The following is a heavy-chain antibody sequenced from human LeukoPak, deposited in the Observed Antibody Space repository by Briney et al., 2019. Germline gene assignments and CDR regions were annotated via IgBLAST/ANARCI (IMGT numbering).Heavy chain of an antibody. J-gene: IGHJ4*02. CDR1: GGSISSSNW. CDR3: ARGIKAYDYVWGSYRGGSYYFDY. Sequence: PSETLSLTCAVSGGSISSSNWWSLVRQPPGKGLEWIGEIHQSGSTNYNPSLKSRVTISVDKSKNQFSLKLNSVTAADTAVYYCARGIKAYDYVWGSYRGGSYYFDYWGQGTLVTVSS. D-gene: IGHD3-16*02. CDR2: IHQSGST. V-gene: IGHV4-4*02.